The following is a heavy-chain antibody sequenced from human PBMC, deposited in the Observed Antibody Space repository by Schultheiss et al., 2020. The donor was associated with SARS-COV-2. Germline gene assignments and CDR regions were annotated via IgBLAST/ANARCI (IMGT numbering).Heavy chain of an antibody. Sequence: SETLSITCAVYGGSFSGYYWSWIRQPPGKGLEWIGYINYRGNTNYNPSLKSRVTISVDTSKNQFSLKLSSVTAADTAVYYCARATAARAPNWFDPWGQGTLVTVSS. CDR1: GGSFSGYY. CDR2: INYRGNT. CDR3: ARATAARAPNWFDP. V-gene: IGHV4-34*01. J-gene: IGHJ5*02. D-gene: IGHD6-6*01.